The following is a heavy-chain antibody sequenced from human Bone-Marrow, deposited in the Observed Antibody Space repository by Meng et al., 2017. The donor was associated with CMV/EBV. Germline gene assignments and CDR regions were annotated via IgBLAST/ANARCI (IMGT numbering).Heavy chain of an antibody. CDR3: ARKTYYDSSGYHDY. J-gene: IGHJ4*02. CDR2: IIPILGIA. V-gene: IGHV1-69*04. Sequence: SVKVSCKASGYTFSSYGISWVRQAPGQGLEWMGRIIPILGIANYAQKFQGRVTITADKSTSTAYMELSSLRSEDTAVYYCARKTYYDSSGYHDYWVQGTLVTVSS. D-gene: IGHD3-22*01. CDR1: GYTFSSYG.